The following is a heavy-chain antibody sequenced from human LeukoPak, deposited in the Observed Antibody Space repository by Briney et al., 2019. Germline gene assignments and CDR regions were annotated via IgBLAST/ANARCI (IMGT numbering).Heavy chain of an antibody. CDR2: NSGGSS. J-gene: IGHJ4*02. CDR3: AKDLGSSGWYIDY. CDR1: GFTFSTYG. D-gene: IGHD6-19*01. V-gene: IGHV3-23*01. Sequence: GGSLRLSCAASGFTFSTYGVYWVRQAPGKGLEWVSSNSGGSSYYADSVKGRFTISRDNSKNTLYLQMNSLRAEDKAVYYCAKDLGSSGWYIDYWGQGTLVTVSS.